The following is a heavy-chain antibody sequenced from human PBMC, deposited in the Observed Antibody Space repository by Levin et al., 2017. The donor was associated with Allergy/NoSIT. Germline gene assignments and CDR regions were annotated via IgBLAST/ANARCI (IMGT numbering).Heavy chain of an antibody. CDR1: GGSISSGGYS. CDR3: ARAGTTGIDHDAFDI. D-gene: IGHD1-1*01. V-gene: IGHV4-30-2*01. J-gene: IGHJ3*02. Sequence: MASETLSLTCAVSGGSISSGGYSWSWIRQPPGKGLEWIGYIYHSGSTYYNPSLKSRVTISVDRSKNQFSLKLSSVTAADTAVYYCARAGTTGIDHDAFDIWGQGTMVTVSS. CDR2: IYHSGST.